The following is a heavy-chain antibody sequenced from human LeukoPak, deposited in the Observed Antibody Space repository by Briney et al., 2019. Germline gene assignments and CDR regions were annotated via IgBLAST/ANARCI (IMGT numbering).Heavy chain of an antibody. V-gene: IGHV4-61*01. CDR1: GGSVSSSSYY. CDR3: ARAQYYSGNIVLDY. D-gene: IGHD5-12*01. Sequence: SETLSLTCTVSGGSVSSSSYYWSWIRQPPGKGLERIGYIFYSGSSNYNPSLKSRVTISVDTSKNQFSLRLSSVTAADTAVYYCARAQYYSGNIVLDYWGQGTLVTVSS. J-gene: IGHJ4*02. CDR2: IFYSGSS.